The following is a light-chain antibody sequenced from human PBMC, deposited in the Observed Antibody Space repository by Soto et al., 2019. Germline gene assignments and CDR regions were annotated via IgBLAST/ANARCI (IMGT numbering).Light chain of an antibody. Sequence: DIQMTQSPSTLSASVGDRVTITCRASQSISSWLAWYQQKPGKAPKLLIYKASSLASGVTPSSSGSGSGTEFTLTISSLQPDDFATYYCQQYNSYSLTFGGGTKVEIK. J-gene: IGKJ4*01. CDR2: KAS. CDR1: QSISSW. V-gene: IGKV1-5*03. CDR3: QQYNSYSLT.